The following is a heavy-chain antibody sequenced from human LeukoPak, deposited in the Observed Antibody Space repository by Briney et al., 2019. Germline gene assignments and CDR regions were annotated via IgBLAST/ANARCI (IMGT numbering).Heavy chain of an antibody. J-gene: IGHJ4*02. D-gene: IGHD3-22*01. CDR2: INPNSGGT. CDR3: ASDTARDVSSGYYGIHY. V-gene: IGHV1-2*02. Sequence: ASVKVSCRASGYTFTGYYIHWVRQAPGQGLEWMGCINPNSGGTNYAQKFQGRVTMTRDTSISTAYMELSRLRSDDTAVYYCASDTARDVSSGYYGIHYWGQGTLVTVSS. CDR1: GYTFTGYY.